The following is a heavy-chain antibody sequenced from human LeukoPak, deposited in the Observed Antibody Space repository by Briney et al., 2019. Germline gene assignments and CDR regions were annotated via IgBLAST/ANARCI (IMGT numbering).Heavy chain of an antibody. J-gene: IGHJ6*03. Sequence: SETLSLTCTVSGASISSTNYYWGWIRQTPGKGLEWIGTIYYSVSTYYNPSLKSRLSISVDTSKNHFSLKLSSVTAADTALYYCARGRNTMVRGAIGAETRYYYSYYMDVWGKGTTVTVSS. CDR2: IYYSVST. V-gene: IGHV4-39*02. CDR1: GASISSTNYY. D-gene: IGHD3-10*01. CDR3: ARGRNTMVRGAIGAETRYYYSYYMDV.